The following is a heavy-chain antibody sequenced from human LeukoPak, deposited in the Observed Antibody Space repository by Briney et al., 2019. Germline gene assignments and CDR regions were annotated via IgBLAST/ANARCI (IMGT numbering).Heavy chain of an antibody. D-gene: IGHD3-22*01. CDR3: AKGDSSGYYSHFDY. CDR2: ISWNSGSI. CDR1: GFTFGNYA. V-gene: IGHV3-9*01. Sequence: GRSLRLSCVASGFTFGNYAIHWVRQPPGKGLEWVSGISWNSGSIGYADSVKGRFTISRDNAKNFLYLQMNSLRAEDTALYYCAKGDSSGYYSHFDYWAREPWSPSPQ. J-gene: IGHJ4*02.